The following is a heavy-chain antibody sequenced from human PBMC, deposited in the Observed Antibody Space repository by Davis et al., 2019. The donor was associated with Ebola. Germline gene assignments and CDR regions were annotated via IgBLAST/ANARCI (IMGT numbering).Heavy chain of an antibody. CDR2: ISGNGGST. D-gene: IGHD1-1*01. J-gene: IGHJ4*02. Sequence: GESLKISCVASGFTFSNYAMSWVRQAPGEGLEWVSGISGNGGSTYYADSVKGRFTISRDNSKNTMYVQMISLRVEDTAVYYCAKEKGKLERLIGDYWGQGTLVTVSS. CDR1: GFTFSNYA. CDR3: AKEKGKLERLIGDY. V-gene: IGHV3-23*01.